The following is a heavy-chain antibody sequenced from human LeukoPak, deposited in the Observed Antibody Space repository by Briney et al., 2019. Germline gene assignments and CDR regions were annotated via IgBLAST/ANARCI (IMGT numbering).Heavy chain of an antibody. CDR2: LSNTGIAT. J-gene: IGHJ6*02. CDR3: AKVPYSDYGSGRPPFMDV. V-gene: IGHV3-23*01. D-gene: IGHD3-10*01. CDR1: GFTFSGYA. Sequence: GGSLRLSCAASGFTFSGYAMSWVRQAPGKGLEWVSTLSNTGIATYYADSVKGRFTISRDNYENTLFLQMNYLRAEDTATYYCAKVPYSDYGSGRPPFMDVWGQGTTVAVSS.